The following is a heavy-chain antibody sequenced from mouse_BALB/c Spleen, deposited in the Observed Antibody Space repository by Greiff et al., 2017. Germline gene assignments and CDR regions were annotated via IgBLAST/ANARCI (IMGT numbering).Heavy chain of an antibody. CDR2: IYPGDGST. CDR3: ARRYGSSYAWFAY. CDR1: GYTFTSYD. D-gene: IGHD1-1*01. J-gene: IGHJ3*01. V-gene: IGHV1S56*01. Sequence: VQLVESGPELVKPGALVKISCKASGYTFTSYDINWVKQRPGPGLEWIGWIYPGDGSTKYNEKFKGKATLTADKSSSPAYMQLSSLTSENSAVYFCARRYGSSYAWFAYWGQGTLVTVSA.